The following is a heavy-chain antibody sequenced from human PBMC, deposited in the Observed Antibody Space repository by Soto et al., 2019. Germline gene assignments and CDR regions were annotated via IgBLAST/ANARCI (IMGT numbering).Heavy chain of an antibody. J-gene: IGHJ3*02. CDR2: INHSGST. CDR3: ASSRYFDSSGYRALDDFDI. D-gene: IGHD3-22*01. Sequence: QVHLQQWGAGLLKPSETLSLTCAVFGGSFSGYYWNWIRQPPGKGLEWIGEINHSGSTNYYWSLKCLVTISVDTSRNQFSLELNSVTAADTAVYYCASSRYFDSSGYRALDDFDIWGQGTMVTGSS. CDR1: GGSFSGYY. V-gene: IGHV4-34*01.